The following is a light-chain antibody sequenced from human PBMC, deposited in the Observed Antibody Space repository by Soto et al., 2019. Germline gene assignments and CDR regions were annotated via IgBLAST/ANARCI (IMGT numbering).Light chain of an antibody. J-gene: IGKJ1*01. V-gene: IGKV1-5*03. CDR2: KAS. CDR1: QTISSW. Sequence: DIQMTQSPSTLSGSVGDRFTITCRSSQTISSWLAWYQQKPGKAPKLLIYKASTLKSGVPSRFSGSGSGTEFTLTISSLQPDDFATYYCQQYHSYSWTFGQGTKVDIK. CDR3: QQYHSYSWT.